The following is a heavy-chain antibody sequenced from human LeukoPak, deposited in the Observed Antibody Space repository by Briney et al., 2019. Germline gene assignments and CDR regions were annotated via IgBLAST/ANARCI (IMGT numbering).Heavy chain of an antibody. CDR2: ISSSSSYI. J-gene: IGHJ4*02. CDR1: GFTFSSYS. D-gene: IGHD5-12*01. Sequence: PGGSLRLSCAASGFTFSSYSMNWVRQAPGKGLEWVSSISSSSSYIYYADSVKGRFTISRDNAKNSLYLQMNSLRAEDTAVYYCARENGGYGHGYYFDYWGQGTLVTVSS. V-gene: IGHV3-21*01. CDR3: ARENGGYGHGYYFDY.